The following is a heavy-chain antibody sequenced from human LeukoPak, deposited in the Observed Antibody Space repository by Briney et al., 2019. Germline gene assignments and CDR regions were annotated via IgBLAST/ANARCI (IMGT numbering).Heavy chain of an antibody. CDR3: ARSAGLKSTYYDYVWGSYRYPFDFDY. J-gene: IGHJ4*02. CDR2: INPNSGGT. V-gene: IGHV1-2*02. Sequence: ASVKVSCKASGYTFTGYYMHWVRQAPGQGLEWMGWINPNSGGTNYAQKFQGRVTMTRDTSISTAYMERSRLRSEETAVYYCARSAGLKSTYYDYVWGSYRYPFDFDYWGQGTLVTVSS. D-gene: IGHD3-16*02. CDR1: GYTFTGYY.